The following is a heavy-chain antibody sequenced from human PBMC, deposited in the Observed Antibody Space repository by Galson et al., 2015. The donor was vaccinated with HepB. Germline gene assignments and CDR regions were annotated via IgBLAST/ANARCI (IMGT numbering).Heavy chain of an antibody. Sequence: SLRLSCAASGFTFSSYAMSWVRQAPGKGLEWVSAISGSGGSTYYADSVKGRFTISRDNSKNTLYLQMNSLRAEDTAVYYCAKVLVRAGAWGSSGIRNAFDIWGQGTMVTVSS. J-gene: IGHJ3*02. CDR3: AKVLVRAGAWGSSGIRNAFDI. CDR2: ISGSGGST. CDR1: GFTFSSYA. D-gene: IGHD3-10*02. V-gene: IGHV3-23*01.